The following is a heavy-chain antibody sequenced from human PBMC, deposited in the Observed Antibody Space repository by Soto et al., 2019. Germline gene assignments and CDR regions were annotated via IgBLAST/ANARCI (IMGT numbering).Heavy chain of an antibody. J-gene: IGHJ4*02. CDR3: ARVVTAIQGFDY. Sequence: NPSETLSLTCTVSGGSISSGDYYWSWVRQPPGKGLEWIGYIYYSGSTYYNPSLKSRVTISVDTSKNQFSLKLSSVTAADTAVYYCARVVTAIQGFDYWGQGALVTVSS. D-gene: IGHD2-21*02. CDR2: IYYSGST. V-gene: IGHV4-30-4*01. CDR1: GGSISSGDYY.